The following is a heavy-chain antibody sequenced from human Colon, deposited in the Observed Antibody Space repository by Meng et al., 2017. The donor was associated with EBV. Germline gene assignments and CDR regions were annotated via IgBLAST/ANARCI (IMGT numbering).Heavy chain of an antibody. Sequence: QVHQVQSMGEVKRSGASVKVSCNASGYTFTSFYLNWVRQAPGQGLEWMGIINPSGGTTSDAQKSQGRVTMTRDTSTSTVYMELSSLRPEDTAVYYCARGHFRGSSWFDYWGQGTLVTVSS. CDR1: GYTFTSFY. CDR3: ARGHFRGSSWFDY. D-gene: IGHD6-13*01. V-gene: IGHV1-46*03. J-gene: IGHJ4*02. CDR2: INPSGGTT.